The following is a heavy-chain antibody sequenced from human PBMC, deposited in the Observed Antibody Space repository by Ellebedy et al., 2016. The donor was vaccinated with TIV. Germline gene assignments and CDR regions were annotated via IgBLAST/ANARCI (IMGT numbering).Heavy chain of an antibody. D-gene: IGHD6-19*01. V-gene: IGHV4-59*08. CDR1: GGSISPYY. Sequence: MPSETLSLTCTVSGGSISPYYWSWIRQPPGRGLEWIGYISYSGSINYNPSLMSRVTISVDPSKNQFSLKLSSVTAADTAVYYSAREWLGPADAFDIWGQGTMVTVSS. J-gene: IGHJ3*02. CDR2: ISYSGSI. CDR3: AREWLGPADAFDI.